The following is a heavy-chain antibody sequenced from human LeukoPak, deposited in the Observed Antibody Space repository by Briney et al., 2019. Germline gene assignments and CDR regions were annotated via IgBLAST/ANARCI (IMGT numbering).Heavy chain of an antibody. CDR3: ARHPRGAARPGYYYYYYMDV. Sequence: PSETLSLTCTVSGGSISSSSYYWGWIRQRPGKGLEWIGSIYYSGSTYYNPSLKSRVTISVDTSKNQFSLKLSSVTAADTAVYYCARHPRGAARPGYYYYYYMDVWGKGTTVTVSS. V-gene: IGHV4-39*01. CDR2: IYYSGST. CDR1: GGSISSSSYY. J-gene: IGHJ6*03. D-gene: IGHD6-6*01.